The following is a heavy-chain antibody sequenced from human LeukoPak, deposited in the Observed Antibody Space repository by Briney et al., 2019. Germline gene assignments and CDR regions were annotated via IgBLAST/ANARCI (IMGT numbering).Heavy chain of an antibody. CDR2: IYYSGST. Sequence: SETLSLTCTVSGGSISSSSYYWGWIRQPPGKGREGIGSIYYSGSTYYNPSLKSRVTISVDTSKNQFSLKLSSVTAADTAVYYCARNTLRYFDWASFDYWGQGTLVTVSS. CDR1: GGSISSSSYY. D-gene: IGHD3-9*01. V-gene: IGHV4-39*01. J-gene: IGHJ4*02. CDR3: ARNTLRYFDWASFDY.